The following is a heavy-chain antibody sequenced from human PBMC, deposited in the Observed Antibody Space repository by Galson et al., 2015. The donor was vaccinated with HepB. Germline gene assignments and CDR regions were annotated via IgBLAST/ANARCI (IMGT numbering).Heavy chain of an antibody. CDR2: IYPGDSDT. Sequence: QSGAEVKKPGESLKISCKGSGYSFTSQWIGWVRQVPGKGLEWMGIIYPGDSDTRYSPSFQGQVTISVDKSISTAYLQWSSLKASDTAMYYCARHRLGYCSGGSCYGSYYYYGMDVWGQGTTVTVSS. D-gene: IGHD2-15*01. J-gene: IGHJ6*02. V-gene: IGHV5-51*01. CDR1: GYSFTSQW. CDR3: ARHRLGYCSGGSCYGSYYYYGMDV.